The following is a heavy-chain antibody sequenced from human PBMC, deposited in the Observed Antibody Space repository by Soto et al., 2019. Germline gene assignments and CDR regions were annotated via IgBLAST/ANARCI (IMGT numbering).Heavy chain of an antibody. CDR2: ISAYNGNK. Sequence: QVQLVQSGGEVKKPGASVEVSCRTSGYMFTTYGMSWVRQAPGQGLEWMAWISAYNGNKKYAQKFQGRVTMTTDTSTSTVSMELWKLTSDDTGTYFCARTGGGMAARPLEYWGQGTLVTVSS. D-gene: IGHD6-6*01. CDR3: ARTGGGMAARPLEY. J-gene: IGHJ4*02. V-gene: IGHV1-18*04. CDR1: GYMFTTYG.